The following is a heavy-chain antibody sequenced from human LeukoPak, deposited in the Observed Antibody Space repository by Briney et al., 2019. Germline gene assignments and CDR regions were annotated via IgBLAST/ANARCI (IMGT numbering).Heavy chain of an antibody. CDR3: AKDGPLDYSNRYYYYYMDV. Sequence: PGGSLRLSCAASGFTFSSYGMHWVRQAPGKGLEWVAFIRYDGSNKYYADSVKGRFTISRDNSKNTLYLQMNSLRAEDTAVYYCAKDGPLDYSNRYYYYYMDVWGKGTTVTVSS. CDR1: GFTFSSYG. V-gene: IGHV3-30*02. J-gene: IGHJ6*03. D-gene: IGHD4-11*01. CDR2: IRYDGSNK.